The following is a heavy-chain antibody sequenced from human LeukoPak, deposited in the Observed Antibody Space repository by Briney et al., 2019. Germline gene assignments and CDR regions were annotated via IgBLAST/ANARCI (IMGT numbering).Heavy chain of an antibody. Sequence: SETLSLTCAVYGGSFSGYYWSWIRQPPGKGLEWIGEINHSGSTNYNPSLKSRVTMSVDTSKNQFSLKLSSVTAADTAVYYCARDWDYYDSSGYLYWGQGTLVTVSS. J-gene: IGHJ4*02. CDR1: GGSFSGYY. D-gene: IGHD3-22*01. CDR3: ARDWDYYDSSGYLY. V-gene: IGHV4-34*01. CDR2: INHSGST.